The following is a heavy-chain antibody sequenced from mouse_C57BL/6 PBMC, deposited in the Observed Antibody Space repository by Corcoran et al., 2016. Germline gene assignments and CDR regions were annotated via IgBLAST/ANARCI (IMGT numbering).Heavy chain of an antibody. CDR2: ISYDGSN. Sequence: DVQLQESGPGLVKPSQSLSLTCSVTGYSITSGYYWNWIRQFPGNKLEWMGYISYDGSNNYNPSLKNRISITRDTSKNKFFLKLNSVTTEDTATYYCARDGKAWFAYWGQGTLVTVSA. CDR3: ARDGKAWFAY. J-gene: IGHJ3*01. V-gene: IGHV3-6*01. CDR1: GYSITSGYY. D-gene: IGHD4-1*01.